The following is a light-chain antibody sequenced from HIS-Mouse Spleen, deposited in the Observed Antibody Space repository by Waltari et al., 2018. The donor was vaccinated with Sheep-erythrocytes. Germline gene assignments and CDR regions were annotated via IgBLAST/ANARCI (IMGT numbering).Light chain of an antibody. CDR3: LSADSSGTYYV. J-gene: IGLJ1*01. CDR1: KLGDKY. V-gene: IGLV3-16*01. Sequence: SYELTQPPSVSVSPGQTASITCSGDKLGDKYACWYQQKPGQFPVLVIYKDSERPSGSPERFSGSSSGTIVTLTISGVQAEDEADYYCLSADSSGTYYVFGTGTKVTVL. CDR2: KDS.